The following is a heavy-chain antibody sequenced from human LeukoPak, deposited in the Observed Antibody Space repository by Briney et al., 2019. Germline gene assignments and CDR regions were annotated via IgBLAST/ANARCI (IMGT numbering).Heavy chain of an antibody. D-gene: IGHD3-22*01. J-gene: IGHJ3*02. V-gene: IGHV3-23*01. CDR3: AKDYKVSSGYYRPGYFDI. CDR1: GFTFSSYW. CDR2: ISGSGGST. Sequence: PGGSLRLSCAASGFTFSSYWMHWVRQVPGKGLEWVSAISGSGGSTYYADSVKGRFTISRDNSKNTLYLQMNSLRAEDTAVYYCAKDYKVSSGYYRPGYFDIWGQGTMVTVSS.